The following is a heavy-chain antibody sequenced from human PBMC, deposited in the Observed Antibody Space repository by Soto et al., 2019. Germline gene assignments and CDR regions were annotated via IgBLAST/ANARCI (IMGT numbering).Heavy chain of an antibody. CDR2: TYYRSKWYN. Sequence: PSQTLSLTCAISGDSVSSNSAAWNWIRQSPSRGLEWLGRTYYRSKWYNDYAVSVKSRITINPDTSKNQFSLQLNSVTPEDTAVYYCARDTPLVAAAGRRRVWFDPWGQGTLVTVSS. D-gene: IGHD6-13*01. V-gene: IGHV6-1*01. J-gene: IGHJ5*02. CDR1: GDSVSSNSAA. CDR3: ARDTPLVAAAGRRRVWFDP.